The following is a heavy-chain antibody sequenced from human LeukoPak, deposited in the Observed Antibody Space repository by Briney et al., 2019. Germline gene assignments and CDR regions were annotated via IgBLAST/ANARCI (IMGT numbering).Heavy chain of an antibody. V-gene: IGHV3-53*01. CDR3: ARAHQVTYCGGDCYSRPDYYYYYYMDV. Sequence: GGSLRLSCGASGFTFSNYAMSWVRQAPGKGLEWVSVIYSGGSTYYADSVKGRFTISRDNSKNTLYLQMNSLRAEDTAVYYCARAHQVTYCGGDCYSRPDYYYYYYMDVWGKGTTVTISS. CDR2: IYSGGST. D-gene: IGHD2-21*02. J-gene: IGHJ6*03. CDR1: GFTFSNYA.